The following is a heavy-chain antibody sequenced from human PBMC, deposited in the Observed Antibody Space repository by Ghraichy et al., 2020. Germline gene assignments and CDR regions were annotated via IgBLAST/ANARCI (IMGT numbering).Heavy chain of an antibody. J-gene: IGHJ4*02. CDR3: ASSSGTVVTPGAFDY. CDR1: GGTFSSYA. V-gene: IGHV1-69*06. CDR2: IIPIFGTA. Sequence: SVKVSCKASGGTFSSYAISWVRQAPGQGLEWMGGIIPIFGTANYAQKFQGRVTITADKSTSTAYMELSSLRSEDTAVYYCASSSGTVVTPGAFDYWGQGTLVTVSS. D-gene: IGHD4-23*01.